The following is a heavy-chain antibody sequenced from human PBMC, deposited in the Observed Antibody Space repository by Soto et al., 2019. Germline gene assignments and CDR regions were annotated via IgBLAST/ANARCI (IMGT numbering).Heavy chain of an antibody. V-gene: IGHV4-59*01. Sequence: SETLSLTCTVSGGSISSYYWNWIRQPPGKGLEWIGYISYSWSTNYNPSLKSRVTISVDTSQNQFSLKLSSVTAADTAVYYCAREGYSSGYYYYYGMDVWRQGTTVTVSS. J-gene: IGHJ6*02. CDR2: ISYSWST. CDR3: AREGYSSGYYYYYGMDV. CDR1: GGSISSYY. D-gene: IGHD3-22*01.